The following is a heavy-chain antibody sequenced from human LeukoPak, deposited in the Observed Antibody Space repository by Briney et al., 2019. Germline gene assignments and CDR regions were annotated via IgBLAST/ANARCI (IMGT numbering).Heavy chain of an antibody. CDR1: GGSISSYY. D-gene: IGHD3-16*02. CDR3: ARLTRLSASPDRYYLDY. J-gene: IGHJ4*02. Sequence: PSETLSLTCTVSGGSISSYYWSWIRQPPGKGLEWIGYIYYSGSTNYNPSLKSRVTISIDTSKNQFSLKLSSVTAADSAVYYCARLTRLSASPDRYYLDYWGQGTLVTVSS. CDR2: IYYSGST. V-gene: IGHV4-59*08.